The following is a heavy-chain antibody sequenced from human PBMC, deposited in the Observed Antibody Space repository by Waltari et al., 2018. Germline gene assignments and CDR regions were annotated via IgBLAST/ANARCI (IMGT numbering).Heavy chain of an antibody. CDR1: GGTFSSYA. D-gene: IGHD5-18*01. J-gene: IGHJ4*02. CDR2: SIPIFGTA. CDR3: ARSPPGYSYGYDYFDY. V-gene: IGHV1-69*01. Sequence: QVQLVQSGAEVKKPGSSVKVSCKASGGTFSSYAISWVRQAPGQGLEWMGGSIPIFGTANDAQKFQGRVTITADESTSTAYMELSSLRSEDTAVYYCARSPPGYSYGYDYFDYWGQGTLVTVSS.